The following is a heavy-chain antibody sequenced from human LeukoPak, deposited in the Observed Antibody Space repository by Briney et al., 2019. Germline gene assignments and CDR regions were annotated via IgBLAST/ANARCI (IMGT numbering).Heavy chain of an antibody. J-gene: IGHJ4*02. Sequence: GASVKVSCKASGYTFTSYYMHWVRQAPGQGLEWMGIINPSGGSTSYAQKFQGRVTMTRDMSTSTVYMELSSLRSEDTAVYYCAKGTDVLRFLEWLLGDLDYWGQGTLVTVSS. CDR3: AKGTDVLRFLEWLLGDLDY. V-gene: IGHV1-46*01. CDR1: GYTFTSYY. CDR2: INPSGGST. D-gene: IGHD3-3*01.